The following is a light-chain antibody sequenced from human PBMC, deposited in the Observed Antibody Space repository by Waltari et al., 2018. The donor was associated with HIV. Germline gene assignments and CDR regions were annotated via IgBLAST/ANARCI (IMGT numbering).Light chain of an antibody. CDR1: SSNIGAGYD. J-gene: IGLJ2*01. CDR2: ANI. V-gene: IGLV1-40*01. Sequence: QSVLTQPPSVSGAPGQGVTIPCTGSSSNIGAGYDVHWDQQLPGTAPKLLIYANINRPSGVPDRFSGSKSGSSASLAITGLQAEDEAHYYCQSFDSSLTTSGVIFGGGTKLTVL. CDR3: QSFDSSLTTSGVI.